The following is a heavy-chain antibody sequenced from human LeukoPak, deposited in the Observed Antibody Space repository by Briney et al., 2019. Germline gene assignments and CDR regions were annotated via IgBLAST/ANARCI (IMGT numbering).Heavy chain of an antibody. Sequence: GGSLRLSCAASGFTFSSYWMSWVRQAPGEGLEWVANIKQDGSEKYYVDSVKGRFTISRDNAKNSLYLQMNSLRAEDTAVYYCAKTSSGWYEDTDYWGQGTLVTVSS. V-gene: IGHV3-7*01. CDR1: GFTFSSYW. CDR2: IKQDGSEK. CDR3: AKTSSGWYEDTDY. J-gene: IGHJ4*02. D-gene: IGHD6-19*01.